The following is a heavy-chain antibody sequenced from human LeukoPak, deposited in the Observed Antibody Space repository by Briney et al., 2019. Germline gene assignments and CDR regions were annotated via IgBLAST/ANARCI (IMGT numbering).Heavy chain of an antibody. J-gene: IGHJ6*03. CDR1: GGSFSGYY. Sequence: SETLSLTCAVYGGSFSGYYGSWIRQPPGKGLEWIGEINHSGSTNYNPSLKSRVTISVDTSKNQFSLKLSSVTAADTAVYYCARGTAWAYYYYYYMDVWGKGTTVTVSS. CDR3: ARGTAWAYYYYYYMDV. V-gene: IGHV4-34*01. D-gene: IGHD5-18*01. CDR2: INHSGST.